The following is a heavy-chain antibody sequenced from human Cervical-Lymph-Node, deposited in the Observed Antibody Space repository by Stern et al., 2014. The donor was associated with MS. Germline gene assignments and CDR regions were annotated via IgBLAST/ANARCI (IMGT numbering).Heavy chain of an antibody. CDR2: IIPILGIA. CDR1: GGTFSSYT. J-gene: IGHJ5*02. D-gene: IGHD2-21*02. Sequence: QLVQSGAEVKKPGSSVKVSCKASGGTFSSYTISWVRQAPGQGLEWMGRIIPILGIANYAQKFQGRVTITADKSTSTAYMELSSLRSEDTAVYYCASFVVVTAAFDPWGQGTLVTVSS. V-gene: IGHV1-69*09. CDR3: ASFVVVTAAFDP.